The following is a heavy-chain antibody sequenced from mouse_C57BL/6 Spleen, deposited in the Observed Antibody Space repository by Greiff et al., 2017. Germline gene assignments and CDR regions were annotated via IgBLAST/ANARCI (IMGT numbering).Heavy chain of an antibody. V-gene: IGHV5-17*01. CDR2: ISSGSSTI. CDR1: GFTFSDYG. CDR3: ARESSSQLGWYFDV. Sequence: EVQLQESGGGLVKPGGSLKLSCAASGFTFSDYGMHWVRQAPEKGLEWVAYISSGSSTIYYADTVKGRFTISRDNAKNTLFLQMTSLRSEDTAMYYCARESSSQLGWYFDVWGTGTTVTVSS. J-gene: IGHJ1*03. D-gene: IGHD3-3*01.